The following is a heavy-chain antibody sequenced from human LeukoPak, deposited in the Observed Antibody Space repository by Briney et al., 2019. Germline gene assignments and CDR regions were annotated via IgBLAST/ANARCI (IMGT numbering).Heavy chain of an antibody. V-gene: IGHV4-59*01. CDR3: ARESVVRMVRGPPDV. D-gene: IGHD3-10*01. CDR2: IYYSGST. Sequence: SETLSLTCTVSGGSISSYYWSWIRQPPGKGLEWIGYIYYSGSTNYNPSLKSRVTISVDTSKNQFSLKLSSVTAADTAVYYCARESVVRMVRGPPDVWGQGTTVTVSS. J-gene: IGHJ6*02. CDR1: GGSISSYY.